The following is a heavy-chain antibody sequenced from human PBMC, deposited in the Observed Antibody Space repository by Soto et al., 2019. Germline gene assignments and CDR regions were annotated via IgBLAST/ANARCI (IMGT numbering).Heavy chain of an antibody. V-gene: IGHV4-30-4*01. CDR1: GVSISSGGAYY. D-gene: IGHD3-10*01. Sequence: QVQLQESGPGLVKPSQTLSLTCAVSGVSISSGGAYYWSWILQSPGKGLEWIAYIHYSGSTYYNSSLKSRVTMSVDTAKNQFSLKVSSVTAADTAVYYCARSPKGLGNFDYWGQGTLVTVSS. CDR3: ARSPKGLGNFDY. CDR2: IHYSGST. J-gene: IGHJ4*02.